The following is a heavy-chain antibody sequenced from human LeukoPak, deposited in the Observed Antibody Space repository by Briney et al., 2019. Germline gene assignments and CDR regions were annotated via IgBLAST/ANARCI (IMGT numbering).Heavy chain of an antibody. V-gene: IGHV4-30-4*01. Sequence: PSETLSPTCTVSGGSISSGDYYWSWIRQPPGKGLEWIGYIYYSGSTYYNPSLKSRVTISVDTSKNQFSLKLSSVTAADTAVYYCARVGYYDSSGYYYERYFQHWGQGTLVTVSS. CDR3: ARVGYYDSSGYYYERYFQH. D-gene: IGHD3-22*01. CDR2: IYYSGST. CDR1: GGSISSGDYY. J-gene: IGHJ1*01.